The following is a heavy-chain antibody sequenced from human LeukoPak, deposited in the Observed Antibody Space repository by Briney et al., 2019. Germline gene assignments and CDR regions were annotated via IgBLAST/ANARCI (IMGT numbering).Heavy chain of an antibody. V-gene: IGHV3-74*01. CDR2: INSDGSST. D-gene: IGHD3-22*01. CDR3: ARGLVHDTSGYYSDY. Sequence: QPGGSLRLSCAASGFTFSAFWMHWVRQAPGKGLVWVSRINSDGSSTTYADSVKGRFTVSRDNAKNTLYLQMDSLRAEDSAVYYCARGLVHDTSGYYSDYWGQGILVTVSS. J-gene: IGHJ4*02. CDR1: GFTFSAFW.